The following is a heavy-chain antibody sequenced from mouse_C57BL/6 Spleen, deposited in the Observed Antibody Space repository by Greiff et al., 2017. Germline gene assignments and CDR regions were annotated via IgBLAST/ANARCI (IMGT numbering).Heavy chain of an antibody. D-gene: IGHD2-5*01. CDR3: TRSSNYLYYFDY. V-gene: IGHV1-5*01. J-gene: IGHJ2*01. CDR2: IYPGNSDT. CDR1: GYTFTSYW. Sequence: VQLQQSGTVLARPGASVKMSCKTSGYTFTSYWMHWVKQRPGQGLEWIGAIYPGNSDTSYNQKFKGKAKLTAVTSASTAYMELSSLTNEDSAVYYCTRSSNYLYYFDYWGQGTTLTVSS.